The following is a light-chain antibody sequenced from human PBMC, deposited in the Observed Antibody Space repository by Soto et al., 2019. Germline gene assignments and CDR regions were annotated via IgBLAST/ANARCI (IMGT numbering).Light chain of an antibody. J-gene: IGLJ1*01. CDR3: GTWDSSLSAYV. V-gene: IGLV1-51*01. Sequence: QSVLTQPPSVSAAPGQKVTISCSGSSSNIGNNYVSWYQQLPGTAPKLLTYDDDKRPSGIPDRFSGSKSGTSATLGITELQTGDEADYYCGTWDSSLSAYVFGTGTKLTVL. CDR2: DDD. CDR1: SSNIGNNY.